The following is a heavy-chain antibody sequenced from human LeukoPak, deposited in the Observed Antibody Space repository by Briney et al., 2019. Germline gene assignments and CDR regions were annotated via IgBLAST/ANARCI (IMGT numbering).Heavy chain of an antibody. J-gene: IGHJ6*02. Sequence: GGSLRLSCAASGFTFSSYGMHWVRRAPGKGLEWVAVISYDGSNKYYADSVKGRFTISRDNSKNTLYLQMNSLRAEDTAVYYCAKGKLERSYYYGMDVWGQGTTVTVSS. V-gene: IGHV3-30*18. CDR1: GFTFSSYG. D-gene: IGHD1-1*01. CDR2: ISYDGSNK. CDR3: AKGKLERSYYYGMDV.